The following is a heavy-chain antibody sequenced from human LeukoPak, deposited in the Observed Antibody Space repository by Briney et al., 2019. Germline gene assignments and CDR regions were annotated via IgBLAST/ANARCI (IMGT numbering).Heavy chain of an antibody. J-gene: IGHJ4*02. Sequence: SETLSLTCTVSGGSISSSSYYWGWIRQPPGKGLEWIGSIYYSGSIYYNPSLKTRVTISVDTSKNQLSLKLSSVTAADTAVYYCARENGDSGPFDYWGQGSLVTVSS. CDR2: IYYSGSI. D-gene: IGHD4-17*01. CDR3: ARENGDSGPFDY. CDR1: GGSISSSSYY. V-gene: IGHV4-39*07.